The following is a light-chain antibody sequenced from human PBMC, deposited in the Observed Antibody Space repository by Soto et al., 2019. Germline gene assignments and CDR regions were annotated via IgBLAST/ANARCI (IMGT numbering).Light chain of an antibody. V-gene: IGKV3-11*01. CDR1: QSVGSY. Sequence: EIVLTQSPATLSLSPGERATLSCRASQSVGSYLAWYQHKPGQAPRLLIYDASNKATGIPARFSGSGSGTEFTLTISSLEPEDFAIYYCQQRSNWPLTFGGGTKVEIK. J-gene: IGKJ4*01. CDR2: DAS. CDR3: QQRSNWPLT.